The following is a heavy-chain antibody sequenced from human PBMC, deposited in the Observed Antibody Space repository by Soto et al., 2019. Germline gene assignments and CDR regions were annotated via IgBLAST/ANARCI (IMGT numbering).Heavy chain of an antibody. J-gene: IGHJ6*02. V-gene: IGHV4-59*01. Sequence: SETLSLTCTVSGGSISSYYWSWIRQPPGKGLEWIGYIYYSGSTNYNPSLKSRVTISVDTSKNQFSLKLSSVTAADTAVYYCARAGAGYYYYGMDVWGQGTTVTVSS. CDR3: ARAGAGYYYYGMDV. CDR2: IYYSGST. CDR1: GGSISSYY. D-gene: IGHD6-19*01.